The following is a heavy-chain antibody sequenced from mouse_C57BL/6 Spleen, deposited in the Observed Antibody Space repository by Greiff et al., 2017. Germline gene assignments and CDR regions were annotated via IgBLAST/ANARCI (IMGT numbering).Heavy chain of an antibody. CDR3: ARRDGSSRYYFDY. CDR2: IYPGGGYT. V-gene: IGHV1-63*01. J-gene: IGHJ2*01. D-gene: IGHD1-1*01. CDR1: GYTFTNYW. Sequence: QVQLQQSGAELVRPGTSVKMSCKASGYTFTNYWIGWAKQRPGHGLEWIGDIYPGGGYTNYNEKFKGKATLTADKSSSTAYMQFSSLTSEDSAIYYCARRDGSSRYYFDYWGQGTTLTVSS.